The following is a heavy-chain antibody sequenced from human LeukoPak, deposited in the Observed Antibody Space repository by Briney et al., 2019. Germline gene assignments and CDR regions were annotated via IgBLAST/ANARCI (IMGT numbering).Heavy chain of an antibody. Sequence: GGTLRLSCVASGFTLSNYGMNWVRQAPGKGLEWVSGIVGSGVTTYYADSVKGRFTISRDNSKNTLYLQMNSLRAEDTAVYYCAKECGGDCYPHFDYWGQGTLVTVSS. V-gene: IGHV3-23*01. CDR2: IVGSGVTT. CDR3: AKECGGDCYPHFDY. J-gene: IGHJ4*02. CDR1: GFTLSNYG. D-gene: IGHD2-21*02.